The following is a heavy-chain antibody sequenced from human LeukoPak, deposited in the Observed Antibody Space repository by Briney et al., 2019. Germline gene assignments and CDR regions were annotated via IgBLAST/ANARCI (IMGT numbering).Heavy chain of an antibody. D-gene: IGHD6-19*01. CDR2: IYHSGST. V-gene: IGHV4-4*02. CDR3: ARAALFRYSSGWYYFDY. J-gene: IGHJ4*02. Sequence: SETLSLTCAVSGGSISSSNWWSWVRQPPGKGLEWIGEIYHSGSTNYNPSLKSRVTISVDKSKNQFSLKLSSVTAEDTAVYYCARAALFRYSSGWYYFDYWGQGTLVTVSS. CDR1: GGSISSSNW.